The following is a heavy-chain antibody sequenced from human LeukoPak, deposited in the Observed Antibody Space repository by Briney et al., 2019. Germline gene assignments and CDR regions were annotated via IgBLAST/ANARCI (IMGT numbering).Heavy chain of an antibody. J-gene: IGHJ4*02. CDR1: GGSIRGYY. D-gene: IGHD5-12*01. Sequence: SETLSLTCTVSGGSIRGYYWSWIRQHPGKGLQWVGYISDSGITYSNPSLKSRTTISIDTSENQFSLKLSSVTAADTAVYYCARGDNSGYVYFDYWGQGTLVTVSS. CDR3: ARGDNSGYVYFDY. V-gene: IGHV4-31*03. CDR2: ISDSGIT.